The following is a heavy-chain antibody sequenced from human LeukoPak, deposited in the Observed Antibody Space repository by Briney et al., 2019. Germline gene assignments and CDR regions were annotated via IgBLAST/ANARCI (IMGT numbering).Heavy chain of an antibody. J-gene: IGHJ3*01. D-gene: IGHD2-2*01. Sequence: GGSLRLSCAASGFTFSSYAMHWVLQAPGKGLEWVAVISYDGSNKYYADSVKGRFTISRDNSKNTLYLQMNSLRAEDTAVYYCARVGYQLPTFDAFDFWGQGTMVTVSS. CDR3: ARVGYQLPTFDAFDF. V-gene: IGHV3-30-3*01. CDR1: GFTFSSYA. CDR2: ISYDGSNK.